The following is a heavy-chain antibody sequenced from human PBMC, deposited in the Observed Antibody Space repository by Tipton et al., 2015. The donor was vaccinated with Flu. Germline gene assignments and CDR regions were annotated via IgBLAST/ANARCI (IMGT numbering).Heavy chain of an antibody. CDR2: ISGSGSTI. V-gene: IGHV3-11*04. D-gene: IGHD1-26*01. CDR1: GFTFSDDY. Sequence: GSLRLSCAASGFTFSDDYMSWVRQAPGKGLEWVSHISGSGSTINYADSVKGRFTISRDNAKNSLYLLMDGLRDEDTAIYYCATYRQVGPIHYWGQGTLVTVSS. CDR3: ATYRQVGPIHY. J-gene: IGHJ4*02.